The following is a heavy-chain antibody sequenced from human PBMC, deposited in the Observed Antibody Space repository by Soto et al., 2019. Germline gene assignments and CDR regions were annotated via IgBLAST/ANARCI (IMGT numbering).Heavy chain of an antibody. Sequence: PSETLSLTCAVSLYSISSGYYWGWIRQPPGKGLEWIGSIYHSGNIYYNPSLKSRVTLSVDTSKNQFSLRVSHVTAADTAVYYCARAIRGFSQGFGYWGQGTLVTVS. CDR2: IYHSGNI. CDR3: ARAIRGFSQGFGY. V-gene: IGHV4-38-2*01. D-gene: IGHD5-18*01. J-gene: IGHJ4*02. CDR1: LYSISSGYY.